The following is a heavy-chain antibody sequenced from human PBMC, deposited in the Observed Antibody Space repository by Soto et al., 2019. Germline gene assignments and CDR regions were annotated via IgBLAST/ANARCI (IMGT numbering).Heavy chain of an antibody. J-gene: IGHJ4*02. CDR2: ISGYNGNT. CDR3: ARDIREPYNSGSY. Sequence: ASVKVSCKASGYTFTSLGISWVRQAPGQGLEWMGWISGYNGNTNYAQKFQGRVTMTTDTSTSTAYMELRSLRSDDTAVYYCARDIREPYNSGSYWGQGTLVTVSS. CDR1: GYTFTSLG. D-gene: IGHD6-19*01. V-gene: IGHV1-18*01.